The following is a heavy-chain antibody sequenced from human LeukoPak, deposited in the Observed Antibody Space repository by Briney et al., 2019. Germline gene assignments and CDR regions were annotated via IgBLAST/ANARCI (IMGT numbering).Heavy chain of an antibody. Sequence: GKSLRLSCAASGFTFSSFWMSWVRQAPGKGLEWVAKIIQDGSEKYYVDSVKGRFTISRDDAKNSLSLQMDSVRAEDTAVYYCAYTNNLKYWGQGTLVTVSS. CDR2: IIQDGSEK. J-gene: IGHJ4*02. D-gene: IGHD3-16*01. CDR3: AYTNNLKY. CDR1: GFTFSSFW. V-gene: IGHV3-7*02.